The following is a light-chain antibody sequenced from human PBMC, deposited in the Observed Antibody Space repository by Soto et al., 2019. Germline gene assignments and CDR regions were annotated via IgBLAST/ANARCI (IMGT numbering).Light chain of an antibody. CDR3: QPYYSTPPT. Sequence: DIVMTQSPDSLAVSLGERATINCKSSQSVLYSSNNKNYLAWYQQKPGQPPKLLIYWASTRESGVPDRFSGSESGTDFTLTIRSLQAEDVAVYYCQPYYSTPPTFGQGTKVEIK. V-gene: IGKV4-1*01. CDR2: WAS. J-gene: IGKJ1*01. CDR1: QSVLYSSNNKNY.